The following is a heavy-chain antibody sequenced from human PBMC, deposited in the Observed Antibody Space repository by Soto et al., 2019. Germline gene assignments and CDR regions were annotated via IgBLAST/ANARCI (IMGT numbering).Heavy chain of an antibody. D-gene: IGHD3-10*01. CDR3: ARSNYGGAFFLH. Sequence: QVTLKESGPVLVKPTETLTLTCTVSGFSVGNTNLGVSWIRQPPGKALEWLAHIFSNDEKSYNTSLKSRVTISKDTSKSQVVLTLANVDPVDTATYFCARSNYGGAFFLHWGQGTLVTVPS. CDR2: IFSNDEK. V-gene: IGHV2-26*01. CDR1: GFSVGNTNLG. J-gene: IGHJ1*01.